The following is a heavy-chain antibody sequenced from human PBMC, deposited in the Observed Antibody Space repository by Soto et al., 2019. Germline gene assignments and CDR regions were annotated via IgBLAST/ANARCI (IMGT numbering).Heavy chain of an antibody. Sequence: GESLTISCKGSGYSFTSYWIGWVRQMPGKGLEWMWIIYPGDSDTRYSPSFQGQVTISADKSISTAYLQWSSLKASDTAMYYCAGGGVRGVITRTRDYYGMDVWGQGTTVTVSS. D-gene: IGHD3-10*01. J-gene: IGHJ6*02. CDR2: IYPGDSDT. CDR1: GYSFTSYW. V-gene: IGHV5-51*01. CDR3: AGGGVRGVITRTRDYYGMDV.